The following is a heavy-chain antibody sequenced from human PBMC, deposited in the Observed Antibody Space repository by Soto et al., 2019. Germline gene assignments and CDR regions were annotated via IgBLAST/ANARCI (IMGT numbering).Heavy chain of an antibody. CDR3: ARQVYPEYLGGQWFDP. D-gene: IGHD3-9*01. CDR1: DDSISDSRYY. J-gene: IGHJ5*02. V-gene: IGHV4-39*01. Sequence: PSETLSLTCSVLDDSISDSRYYWGWIRQSPEKGLEWIGSISHDGHAYYNPPLKGRVTLFADTSRNQFSLKMKSVTVADTALYFCARQVYPEYLGGQWFDPWGQGAPGTASS. CDR2: ISHDGHA.